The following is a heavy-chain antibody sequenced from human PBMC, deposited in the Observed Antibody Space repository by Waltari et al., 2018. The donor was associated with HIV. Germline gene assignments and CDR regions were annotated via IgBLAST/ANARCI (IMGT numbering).Heavy chain of an antibody. V-gene: IGHV3-23*01. D-gene: IGHD2-21*01. J-gene: IGHJ6*02. Sequence: EVQLLESGGGLVQPGGSLRLSCAASGFTFSSYAMSWVRQAPGKGLEGVSAMSGSGGSTYYADSVKGRFTISRDNAKNTLYLQMNSLRAEDTAVYYCAKGCGSGYYYYGMDVWGQGTTVTVSS. CDR1: GFTFSSYA. CDR3: AKGCGSGYYYYGMDV. CDR2: MSGSGGST.